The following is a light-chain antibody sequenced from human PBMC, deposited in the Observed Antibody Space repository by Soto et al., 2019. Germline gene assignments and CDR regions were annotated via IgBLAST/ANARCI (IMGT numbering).Light chain of an antibody. CDR2: HAS. CDR3: QQRSNWPPFT. V-gene: IGKV3-11*01. Sequence: EIVLTQSPATLSLSPGERATLSYRASQSVSSYLAWYQQKPGQAPRLLIYHASNRATGIPASFSGSRSGTDFTLTISSLEPEDVAVYYCQQRSNWPPFTFGGGTKVEIK. CDR1: QSVSSY. J-gene: IGKJ4*01.